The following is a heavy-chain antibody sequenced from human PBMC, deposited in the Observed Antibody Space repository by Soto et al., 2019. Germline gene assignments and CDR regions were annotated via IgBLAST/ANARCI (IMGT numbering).Heavy chain of an antibody. CDR3: ARDHKWDGMDV. J-gene: IGHJ6*02. CDR2: IYYSGTT. Sequence: SETLSLTCSVSGGSFSSDSFIWSWVRQFPGKGLEWIGYIYYSGTTYYNPSLRSRVMMSVDTSKNQFSLHLSSVTAADTAVYYCARDHKWDGMDVWGQGATVTVSS. CDR1: GGSFSSDSFI. D-gene: IGHD1-26*01. V-gene: IGHV4-31*03.